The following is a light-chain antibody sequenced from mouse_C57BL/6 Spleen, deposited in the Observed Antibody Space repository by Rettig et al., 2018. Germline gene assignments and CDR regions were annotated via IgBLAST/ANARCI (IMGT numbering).Light chain of an antibody. J-gene: IGKJ4*01. V-gene: IGKV4-57*01. CDR1: SSVSY. CDR3: QQRSSYPFT. CDR2: STS. Sequence: QIVLTQSPAIMSVSPGEKVTITCSASSSVSYMHWFQQKPDTSPKLWIYSTSNLASGVPARFSGSGSGTSYSLTISRMEAEDAATYYCQQRSSYPFTLGSGTKLEIK.